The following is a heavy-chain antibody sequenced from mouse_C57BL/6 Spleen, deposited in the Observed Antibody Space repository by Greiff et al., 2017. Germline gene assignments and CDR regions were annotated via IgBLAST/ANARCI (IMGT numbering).Heavy chain of an antibody. J-gene: IGHJ1*03. D-gene: IGHD1-1*01. CDR3: ARGAGNYYGSSHWYFDV. CDR2: IDPSDSET. Sequence: QVQLQQPGAELVRPGSSVKLSCKASGYTFTSYWMHWVKQRPIQGLEWIGNIDPSDSETHYNQKFKDKGTLTVDKSSSTAYMQLSSLTSEDSAVYYCARGAGNYYGSSHWYFDVWGTGTTFTVSS. CDR1: GYTFTSYW. V-gene: IGHV1-52*01.